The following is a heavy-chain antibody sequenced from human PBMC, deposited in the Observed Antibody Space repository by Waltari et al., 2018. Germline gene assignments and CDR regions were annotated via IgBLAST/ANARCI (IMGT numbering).Heavy chain of an antibody. J-gene: IGHJ6*02. CDR3: AKARSSDYYYYGMDV. Sequence: QVQLVESGGGVVQPGRSLRLSCAASGFTFSSYGMHWVRHAPGKGLEWVAGISYDGSNKYYADSVKGRFPISRDNSKNTLYLQMNSLRAEDTAVYYCAKARSSDYYYYGMDVWGQGTTVTVSS. CDR2: ISYDGSNK. CDR1: GFTFSSYG. V-gene: IGHV3-30*18. D-gene: IGHD6-6*01.